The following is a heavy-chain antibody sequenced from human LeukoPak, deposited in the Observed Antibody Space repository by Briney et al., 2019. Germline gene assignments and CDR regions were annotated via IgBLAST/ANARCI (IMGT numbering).Heavy chain of an antibody. J-gene: IGHJ4*02. CDR1: GGSVSSGDYS. CDR2: VHYSGST. D-gene: IGHD3-22*01. V-gene: IGHV4-61*08. CDR3: AREDSSGYYRHYFDF. Sequence: SETLSLTCTVSGGSVSSGDYSWSWIRQPPGEGLEWIGYVHYSGSTDYNPSLKSRVTISVDTSKNQFSLKLTSVTAADTAVYHCAREDSSGYYRHYFDFWGQGTLVTVST.